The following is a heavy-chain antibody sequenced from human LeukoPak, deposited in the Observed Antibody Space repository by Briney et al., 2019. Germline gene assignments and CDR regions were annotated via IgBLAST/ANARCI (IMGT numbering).Heavy chain of an antibody. CDR3: ARGPYCGGDCSAYYFDY. D-gene: IGHD2-21*02. CDR2: INHSGST. CDR1: GGSISSGGYY. J-gene: IGHJ4*02. Sequence: SETLSLTCTVSGGSISSGGYYWSWIRQPPGKGLEWIGEINHSGSTNYNPSLKSRVTISVDTSKNQFSLKLSSVTAADTAVYYCARGPYCGGDCSAYYFDYWGQGTLVTVSS. V-gene: IGHV4-39*07.